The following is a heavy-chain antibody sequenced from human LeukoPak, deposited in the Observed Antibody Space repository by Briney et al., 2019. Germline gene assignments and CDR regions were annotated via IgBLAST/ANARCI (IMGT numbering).Heavy chain of an antibody. Sequence: ASVKVSCKASGYTFTGYYMHWVRQAPGQGLEWMGIINPSGGSTSYAQRFQGRVTMTSDTSTSTVYMDLSSLTSEDTAVYYCARGGRAGVVWGYSDYWGQGTLVTVSS. V-gene: IGHV1-46*01. CDR1: GYTFTGYY. CDR2: INPSGGST. D-gene: IGHD6-13*01. J-gene: IGHJ4*02. CDR3: ARGGRAGVVWGYSDY.